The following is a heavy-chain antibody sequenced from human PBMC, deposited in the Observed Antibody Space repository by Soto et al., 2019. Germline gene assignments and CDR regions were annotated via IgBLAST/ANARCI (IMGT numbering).Heavy chain of an antibody. D-gene: IGHD2-21*02. CDR1: RFTFSNYW. J-gene: IGHJ4*02. CDR2: IKQGGSAK. Sequence: EVQLVESGGGLVQPGGSLRLSCAASRFTFSNYWMSWVRQAPGKGLEWVANIKQGGSAKFYVDSVKGRFSISRDNAKNSLYLQMDSLSCEDTAVYYCARMNRDRGDCPDYCGQGTLYTVAS. V-gene: IGHV3-7*01. CDR3: ARMNRDRGDCPDY.